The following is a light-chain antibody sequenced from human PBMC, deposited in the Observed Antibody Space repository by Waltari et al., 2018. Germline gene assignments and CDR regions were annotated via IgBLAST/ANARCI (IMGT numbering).Light chain of an antibody. Sequence: DIQLTQSPSFLSASVGDRVTITCRASQGISSSLAWYQQKPGMSPKPLIYVASTLQSGVPSRFSGSGSGTEFTLTISSLQPEDFATYYCLQFNSFPLTFGGGTKVEIK. CDR1: QGISSS. J-gene: IGKJ4*01. CDR3: LQFNSFPLT. CDR2: VAS. V-gene: IGKV1-9*01.